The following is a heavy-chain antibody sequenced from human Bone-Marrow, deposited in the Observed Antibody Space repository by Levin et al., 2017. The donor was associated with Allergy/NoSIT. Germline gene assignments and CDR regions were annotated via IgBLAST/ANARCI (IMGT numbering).Heavy chain of an antibody. V-gene: IGHV3-7*01. J-gene: IGHJ4*02. D-gene: IGHD1-26*01. Sequence: GGSLRLSCAASGFTFSDYWMPWVRRAPGKGLEWVANIKGDGSEKFYVDSVKGRFTISRDNAKKSLYLQMNSLRAEDTAVYYCARSNNGNFDYWGQGTLVTVSS. CDR1: GFTFSDYW. CDR2: IKGDGSEK. CDR3: ARSNNGNFDY.